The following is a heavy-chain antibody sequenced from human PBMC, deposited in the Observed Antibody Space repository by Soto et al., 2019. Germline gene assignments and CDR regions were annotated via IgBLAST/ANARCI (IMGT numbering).Heavy chain of an antibody. D-gene: IGHD3-22*01. CDR2: ISGSGGST. J-gene: IGHJ4*02. CDR1: GFPFSSYA. Sequence: GGSLRLSCAASGFPFSSYAMSWVRQAPGKGLEWVSAISGSGGSTYYADSVKGRFTINPDTPKNQFSLQLNSVTPEDTAVYYCARDYYDSSGYYLCDYWGQGTLVTVSS. CDR3: ARDYYDSSGYYLCDY. V-gene: IGHV3-23*01.